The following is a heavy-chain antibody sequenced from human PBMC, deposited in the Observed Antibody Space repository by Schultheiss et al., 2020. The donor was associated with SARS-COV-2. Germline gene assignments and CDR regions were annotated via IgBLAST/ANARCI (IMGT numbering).Heavy chain of an antibody. V-gene: IGHV4-59*12. J-gene: IGHJ6*03. CDR3: ARGTTERPDYYYYYMDV. Sequence: SETLSLTCTVSGGSISSYYWSWIRQPAGKGLEWIGYIYHSGSTYYNPSLKSRVTISVDRSKNQFSLKLSSVTAADTAVYYCARGTTERPDYYYYYMDVWGKGTTVTVSS. D-gene: IGHD4-11*01. CDR1: GGSISSYY. CDR2: IYHSGST.